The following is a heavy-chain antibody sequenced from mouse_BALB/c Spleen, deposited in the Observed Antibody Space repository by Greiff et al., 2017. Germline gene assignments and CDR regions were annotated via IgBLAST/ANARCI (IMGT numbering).Heavy chain of an antibody. V-gene: IGHV5-9-4*01. Sequence: EVQLVESGGGLVKPGGSLKLSCAASGFTFSSYAMSWVRQSPEKRLEWVAEISSGGSYTYYPDTVTGRFTISRDNAKNTLYLEMSSLRSEDTAMYYCAREITTVYAMDYWGQGTSVTVSS. J-gene: IGHJ4*01. D-gene: IGHD1-1*01. CDR1: GFTFSSYA. CDR3: AREITTVYAMDY. CDR2: ISSGGSYT.